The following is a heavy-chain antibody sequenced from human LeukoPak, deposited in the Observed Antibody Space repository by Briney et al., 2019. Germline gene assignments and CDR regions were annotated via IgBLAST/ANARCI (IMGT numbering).Heavy chain of an antibody. CDR1: GFTVSSNY. J-gene: IGHJ4*02. D-gene: IGHD5-18*01. Sequence: GGSLRLSCAASGFTVSSNYMSWVRQAPGKGLEWVSVIYSGGSTYYADSVRGRFTISRDNSKNTLYLQMNSLRAEDTAVYYCAKHPDRYSYGSFDYWGQGTLVTVSS. CDR2: IYSGGST. CDR3: AKHPDRYSYGSFDY. V-gene: IGHV3-53*01.